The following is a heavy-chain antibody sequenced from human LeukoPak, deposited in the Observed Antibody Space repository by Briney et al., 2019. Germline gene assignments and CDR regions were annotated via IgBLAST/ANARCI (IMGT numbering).Heavy chain of an antibody. D-gene: IGHD2-21*02. CDR3: ARQVTVGSFFDY. CDR1: GGSISSSGYY. CDR2: IYYTGST. J-gene: IGHJ4*02. V-gene: IGHV4-39*01. Sequence: SETLSLTCTVSGGSISSSGYYWGWIRQPPGKGLEWIGNIYYTGSTSYNPSLKSRVAISVDTSKNQFSLKLSSVTAADTAVYYCARQVTVGSFFDYWGQGTLVTVSS.